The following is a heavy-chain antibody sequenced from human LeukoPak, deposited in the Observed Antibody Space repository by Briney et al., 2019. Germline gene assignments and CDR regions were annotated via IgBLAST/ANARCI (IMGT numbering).Heavy chain of an antibody. V-gene: IGHV3-7*01. CDR1: GFTFSSYW. J-gene: IGHJ3*02. CDR3: ARDSIRAARPSAFDI. Sequence: GGSLRLSCAASGFTFSSYWIHWVRQAPGKGLEWVANIKQDGSEKYYVDSVKGRFTISRDNAKNSLYLQMNSLRAEDTAVYYCARDSIRAARPSAFDIWGQGTMVTVSS. CDR2: IKQDGSEK. D-gene: IGHD6-6*01.